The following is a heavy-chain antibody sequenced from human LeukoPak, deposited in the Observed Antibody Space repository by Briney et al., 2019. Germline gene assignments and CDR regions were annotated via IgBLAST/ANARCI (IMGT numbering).Heavy chain of an antibody. Sequence: ASVKVSCKASGYTFTSYDINWVRQATGQGLEWMGWMNPNSGSTGYAQKFQGRVTMTRNTSISTAYMELSSLRSEDTAVYYCARGILRQQLVHTYWGQGTLVTVSS. D-gene: IGHD6-13*01. CDR1: GYTFTSYD. V-gene: IGHV1-8*01. CDR2: MNPNSGST. J-gene: IGHJ4*02. CDR3: ARGILRQQLVHTY.